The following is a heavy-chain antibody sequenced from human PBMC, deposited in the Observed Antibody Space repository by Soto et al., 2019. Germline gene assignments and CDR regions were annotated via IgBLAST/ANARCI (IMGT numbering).Heavy chain of an antibody. Sequence: QITLKESGPTLVKPTQTLTLTCTFSGFSLSTGAVGVVWIRQPPGKALEWLALIYWDDDKHYSPSLKSRLTITKDTSKNQVVLTMTYMDPVDTAIYNCAHSNWRDPIYDWGQGTLVTVSS. V-gene: IGHV2-5*02. CDR2: IYWDDDK. CDR3: AHSNWRDPIYD. J-gene: IGHJ4*02. D-gene: IGHD1-1*01. CDR1: GFSLSTGAVG.